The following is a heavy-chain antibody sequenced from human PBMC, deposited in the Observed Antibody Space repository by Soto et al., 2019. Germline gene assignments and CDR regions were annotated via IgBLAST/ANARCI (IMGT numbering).Heavy chain of an antibody. CDR2: FSSSGSTI. D-gene: IGHD2-8*01. Sequence: QVQLVGSGGGLVKPGGSLGLSCAASGFTFSDYYMGWIRRAPGKGLGWFSYFSSSGSTIYYADSVKGRFTISRDNAKNSLYLQMNSLRAEDTAVYYCARDRRYCTQNCFYYYYGMDVWGQGTTVTVSS. CDR1: GFTFSDYY. V-gene: IGHV3-11*01. J-gene: IGHJ6*02. CDR3: ARDRRYCTQNCFYYYYGMDV.